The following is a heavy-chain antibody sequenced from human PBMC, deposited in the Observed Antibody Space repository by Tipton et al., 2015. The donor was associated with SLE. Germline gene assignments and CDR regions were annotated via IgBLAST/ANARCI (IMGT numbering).Heavy chain of an antibody. CDR3: AKDLAGPFDY. V-gene: IGHV4-39*07. CDR1: GDSISSTSYY. D-gene: IGHD3-16*01. J-gene: IGHJ4*02. CDR2: VYSSGTT. Sequence: LRLSCIVSGDSISSTSYYWGWIRQPPGKGLEWVGTVYSSGTTYYNPSLKSRVTISVDTSKNQFSLKLSSVTAADTAVYFCAKDLAGPFDYWGQGTLVTVSS.